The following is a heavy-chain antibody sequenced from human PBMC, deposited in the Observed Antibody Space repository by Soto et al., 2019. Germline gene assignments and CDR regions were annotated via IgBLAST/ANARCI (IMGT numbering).Heavy chain of an antibody. CDR1: GYTFTTYW. CDR3: ARQGGGKDV. Sequence: GESLKISCKAFGYTFTTYWIGWFRQMPGKGLEWMGVIYPGDSETRYSPSFQCQVTISADKCINTAYLQWSTLKASDSAMYYCARQGGGKDVLGQGTPDTVSS. J-gene: IGHJ6*01. V-gene: IGHV5-51*01. CDR2: IYPGDSET.